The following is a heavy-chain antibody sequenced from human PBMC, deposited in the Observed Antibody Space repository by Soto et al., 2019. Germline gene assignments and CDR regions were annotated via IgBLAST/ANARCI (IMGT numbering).Heavy chain of an antibody. J-gene: IGHJ4*01. CDR1: RFTCTNYA. D-gene: IGHD6-19*01. V-gene: IGHV3-23*01. CDR2: ISGSGGST. CDR3: TKDSRGGAGRGWSHDY. Sequence: EVQLLESGGGLVQPGVSLRLSCAASRFTCTNYAMSWVRQAPGKGLEWLSAISGSGGSTNYADSVKGRFTISRDNSKNTLYLQMNSLRVEDTALYYCTKDSRGGAGRGWSHDYWGHGILVTVSS.